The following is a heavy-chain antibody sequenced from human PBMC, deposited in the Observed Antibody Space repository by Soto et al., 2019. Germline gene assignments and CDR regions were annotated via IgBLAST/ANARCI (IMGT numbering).Heavy chain of an antibody. CDR2: IYYSGST. V-gene: IGHV4-39*01. CDR1: GGSISSSSYY. Sequence: QLQLQESGPGLVKPSETLSLTCTVSGGSISSSSYYWGWIRQPPGKGLEWIGSIYYSGSTYYNPSLKSRVTISVDTSKNQFSLKLSSVTAADTAVYYCASPKIAFYSGFDPWGQGTLVTVSS. CDR3: ASPKIAFYSGFDP. J-gene: IGHJ5*02. D-gene: IGHD3-3*02.